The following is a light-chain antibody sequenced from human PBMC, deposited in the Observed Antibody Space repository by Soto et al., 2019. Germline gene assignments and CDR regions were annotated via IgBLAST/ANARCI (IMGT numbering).Light chain of an antibody. CDR1: QSVSSSY. J-gene: IGKJ3*01. CDR3: QQYGSSPPGVT. V-gene: IGKV3-20*01. CDR2: GAS. Sequence: EIVLTQSPGTLSLSPGARATLSCRASQSVSSSYLAWYQQKPGQAPRLLIYGASSRATGIPDRFSGSGSGTDFTLTISRLEPEDFAVYYCQQYGSSPPGVTFGPGTKVDIK.